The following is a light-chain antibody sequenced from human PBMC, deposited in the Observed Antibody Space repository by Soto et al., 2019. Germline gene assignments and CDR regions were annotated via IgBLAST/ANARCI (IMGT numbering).Light chain of an antibody. Sequence: TQSPSSLSASVGDRVTITCRASQDIRNYLAWYQQKPGKIPELLIYAASTFHSGVPSRFSGSGYGTYFTLTITTLQPEDVATYYCQEYDVVPLTFGGGTKVDIK. J-gene: IGKJ4*01. CDR1: QDIRNY. CDR2: AAS. V-gene: IGKV1-27*01. CDR3: QEYDVVPLT.